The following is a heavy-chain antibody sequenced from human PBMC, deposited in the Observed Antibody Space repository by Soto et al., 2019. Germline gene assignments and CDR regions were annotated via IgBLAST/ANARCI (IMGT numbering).Heavy chain of an antibody. CDR2: ISGSGGST. D-gene: IGHD3-16*01. CDR1: GFTFSSYA. V-gene: IGHV3-23*01. CDR3: AKGAWGIRDLNWFDP. J-gene: IGHJ5*02. Sequence: GESLKISCAASGFTFSSYAMSWVRQAPGKGLEWVSAISGSGGSTYYADSVKGRFTISRDNSKNTLYLQMNSLRAEDTAVYYCAKGAWGIRDLNWFDPWGQGTLVTVSS.